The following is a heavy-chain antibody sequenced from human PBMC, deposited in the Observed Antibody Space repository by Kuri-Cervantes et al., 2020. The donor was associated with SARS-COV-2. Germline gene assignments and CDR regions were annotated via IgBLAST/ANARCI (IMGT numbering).Heavy chain of an antibody. CDR2: IYSCGST. J-gene: IGHJ5*02. V-gene: IGHV3-66*03. CDR1: GFTVSSNY. CDR3: ARDNRHKPPSWFDP. Sequence: GGSLRLSCAASGFTVSSNYMSWVRQAPGKGLEWVSVIYSCGSTYYADSVKGRFTISRDNSKNTLYLQMNSLRTEDTAVYYCARDNRHKPPSWFDPWGQGTLVTVSS.